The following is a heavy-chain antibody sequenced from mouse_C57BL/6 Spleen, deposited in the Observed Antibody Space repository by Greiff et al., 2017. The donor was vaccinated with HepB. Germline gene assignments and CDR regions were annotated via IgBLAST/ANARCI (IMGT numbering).Heavy chain of an antibody. CDR1: GYTFTSYW. D-gene: IGHD2-1*01. CDR3: TSNYVGSAMDY. CDR2: IYPGNSDT. J-gene: IGHJ4*01. Sequence: VQLQQSGPVLARPGASVKMSCKTSGYTFTSYWMHWVKQRPGQGLEWIGAIYPGNSDTSYNQKFKGKAKLTAVTSASTAYMELSSLTNEDSAVYYCTSNYVGSAMDYWGQGTSVTVSS. V-gene: IGHV1-5*01.